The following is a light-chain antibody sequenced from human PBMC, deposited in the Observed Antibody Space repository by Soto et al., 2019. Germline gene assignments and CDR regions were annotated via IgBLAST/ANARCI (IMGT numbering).Light chain of an antibody. CDR3: AAWDDSLNALV. V-gene: IGLV1-36*01. CDR2: YDD. J-gene: IGLJ2*01. CDR1: SSNIGHNA. Sequence: QAVVTQPPSVSDAPRQRVTISCSGSSSNIGHNAVSWYQQLPGKAPKLLIYYDDVLPSGVSDRFSGSKSGTSASLAISGLQSEDEADYYCAAWDDSLNALVFGGGTKLTVL.